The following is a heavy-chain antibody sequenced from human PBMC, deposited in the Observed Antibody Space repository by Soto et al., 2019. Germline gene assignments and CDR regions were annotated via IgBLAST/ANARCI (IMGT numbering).Heavy chain of an antibody. J-gene: IGHJ5*02. CDR2: ISAYNGNT. V-gene: IGHV1-18*01. D-gene: IGHD6-19*01. Sequence: ASVKVSCKASGYTFTSYGISWVRQAPGQGLEWMGWISAYNGNTNYAQKLQGRVTMTTDTSTSTAYMELRSLRSDDTAVYYCARELRIAVAGGPHPGPSWFDPWGQGTLVTVSS. CDR3: ARELRIAVAGGPHPGPSWFDP. CDR1: GYTFTSYG.